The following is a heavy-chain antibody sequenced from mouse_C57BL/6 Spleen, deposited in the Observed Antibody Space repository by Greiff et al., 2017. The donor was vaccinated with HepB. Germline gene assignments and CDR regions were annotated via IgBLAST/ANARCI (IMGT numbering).Heavy chain of an antibody. CDR3: ARNYGSKDYFDY. CDR1: GYAFSSYW. J-gene: IGHJ2*01. CDR2: IYPGDGDT. Sequence: QVHVKQSGAELVKPGASVKISCKASGYAFSSYWMNWVKQRPGKGLEWIGQIYPGDGDTNYNGKFKGKATLTAYKSSSTAYMQLSSLTSEDSAVYFCARNYGSKDYFDYWGQGTTLTVSS. D-gene: IGHD1-1*01. V-gene: IGHV1-80*01.